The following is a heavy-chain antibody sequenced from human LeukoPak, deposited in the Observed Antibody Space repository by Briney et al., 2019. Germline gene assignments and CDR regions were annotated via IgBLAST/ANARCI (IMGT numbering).Heavy chain of an antibody. CDR1: GFTFSTYT. V-gene: IGHV3-21*01. D-gene: IGHD4/OR15-4a*01. CDR2: IGSSGSSI. J-gene: IGHJ5*02. CDR3: VRIPNGANFPNWFDP. Sequence: KPGGSLTLSCATSGFTFSTYTMNWIRQAPGKGLEWVSSIGSSGSSIYYADSVRGRFTISRDNARNSLYLQMNNLRAEDTAVYYCVRIPNGANFPNWFDPWGQGTLVTVSS.